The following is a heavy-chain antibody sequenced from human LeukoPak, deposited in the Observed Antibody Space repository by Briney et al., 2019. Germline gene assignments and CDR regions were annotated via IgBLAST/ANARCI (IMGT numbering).Heavy chain of an antibody. D-gene: IGHD5-24*01. Sequence: APVKVSCKASGYIFSIYAMIWVRQAPGQGLELMGWINTNTGNPTYAQGFTGRFVFSLDTSVSTAYLQISRLKAEDTAVYYCAREGLQLGYYYYYYMDVWGKGTTVTVSS. CDR1: GYIFSIYA. V-gene: IGHV7-4-1*02. CDR2: INTNTGNP. J-gene: IGHJ6*03. CDR3: AREGLQLGYYYYYYMDV.